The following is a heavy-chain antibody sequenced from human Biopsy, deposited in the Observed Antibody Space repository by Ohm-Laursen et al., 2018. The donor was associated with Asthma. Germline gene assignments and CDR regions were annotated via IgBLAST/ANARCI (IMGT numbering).Heavy chain of an antibody. CDR3: ARKAGPCISRTCYSLDF. CDR1: GGTFNTYV. Sequence: VASVKVSCKSLGGTFNTYVIGWVRQAPGQGLEWMGGINSVFGTTTYPQKFQDRVTITADDSTSTVYMELSSLRSEDTAVYYCARKAGPCISRTCYSLDFWGQGTLVTVPS. J-gene: IGHJ4*02. V-gene: IGHV1-69*13. CDR2: INSVFGTT. D-gene: IGHD2-2*01.